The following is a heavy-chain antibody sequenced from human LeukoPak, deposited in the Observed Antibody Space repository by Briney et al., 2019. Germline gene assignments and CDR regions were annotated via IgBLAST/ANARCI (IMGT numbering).Heavy chain of an antibody. V-gene: IGHV3-23*01. J-gene: IGHJ4*02. Sequence: GGSLRLSCAASGFTFSGYAMAWVRQAPGKGLEWVSVASSSGGSTYYADSVKGRFTISRDNSKNTLDLQMNNLRAEDTAVYYCVKDYSGGYYYFDYWGQGTLVTVSS. D-gene: IGHD3-22*01. CDR3: VKDYSGGYYYFDY. CDR2: ASSSGGST. CDR1: GFTFSGYA.